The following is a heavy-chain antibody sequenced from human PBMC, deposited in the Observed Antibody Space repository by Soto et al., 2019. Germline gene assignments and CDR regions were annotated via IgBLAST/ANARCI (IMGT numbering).Heavy chain of an antibody. Sequence: QVQLQESGPGLVKPSQTLSLTCTVSGGSISSGGYYWSWIRQHPGKGLEGIGYIYYSGSTYYNPSLKSRVTISVDTSKNQFSLKLSSVTAADTAVYYCARDGRSSTIWYFDLWGRGTLVTVSS. V-gene: IGHV4-31*03. CDR2: IYYSGST. J-gene: IGHJ2*01. CDR1: GGSISSGGYY. CDR3: ARDGRSSTIWYFDL. D-gene: IGHD2-2*01.